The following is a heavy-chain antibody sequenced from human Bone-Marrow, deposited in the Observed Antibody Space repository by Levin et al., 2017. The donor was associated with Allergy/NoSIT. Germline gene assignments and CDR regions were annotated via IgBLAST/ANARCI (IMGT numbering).Heavy chain of an antibody. J-gene: IGHJ4*02. D-gene: IGHD3-3*01. CDR1: GLSISRSYYY. Sequence: SQTLSLTCNVSGLSISRSYYYWAWIRQSPGKGLEWIGSMFYTGTTYFNPSLKSRLTISVDTSENQFSLKMSSVTAADTAVYYCARHAIFGVNTEFDYWGKGTLVTVSS. CDR2: MFYTGTT. CDR3: ARHAIFGVNTEFDY. V-gene: IGHV4-39*01.